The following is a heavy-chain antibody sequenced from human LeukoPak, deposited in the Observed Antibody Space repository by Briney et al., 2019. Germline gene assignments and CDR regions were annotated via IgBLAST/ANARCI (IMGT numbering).Heavy chain of an antibody. V-gene: IGHV1-46*01. CDR1: GGTFSSYA. CDR3: ARGKGIAAAGRGYYFDY. J-gene: IGHJ4*02. D-gene: IGHD6-13*01. Sequence: GASVKVSCKATGGTFSSYAIYWVRQAPGQGLEWMGIINPSGGSTSYAQKFQGRVTMTRDMSTSTVYMELSSLRSEDTAVYYCARGKGIAAAGRGYYFDYWGQGTLVTVSS. CDR2: INPSGGST.